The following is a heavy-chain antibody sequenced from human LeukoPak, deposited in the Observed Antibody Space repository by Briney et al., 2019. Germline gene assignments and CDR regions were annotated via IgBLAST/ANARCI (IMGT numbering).Heavy chain of an antibody. CDR3: ARGRGFCNGGSCSNAFDI. Sequence: ASVKVSCKASGYTFTSYDINWVRQATGQGLGWMGWMNPNSGNTGYAQKFQGRVTMTRNTSISTAYMELSSLRSEDTAMYYCARGRGFCNGGSCSNAFDIWGQGTMVTVSS. J-gene: IGHJ3*02. CDR2: MNPNSGNT. D-gene: IGHD2-15*01. CDR1: GYTFTSYD. V-gene: IGHV1-8*01.